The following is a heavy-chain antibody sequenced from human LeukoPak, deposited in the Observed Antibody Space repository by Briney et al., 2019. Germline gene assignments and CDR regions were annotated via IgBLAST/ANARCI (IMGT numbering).Heavy chain of an antibody. J-gene: IGHJ4*02. CDR1: GYSISSGYY. CDR2: IYHSGST. CDR3: ARSGGSSWYFDY. Sequence: SETLSLTCTVSGYSISSGYYWGWIRPPPGKGLEWIGIIYHSGSTYYNPSLKTRVTISVDTSKNQFSLKLSSVTAADTAVYYCARSGGSSWYFDYWGQGTLVTVSS. D-gene: IGHD6-13*01. V-gene: IGHV4-38-2*02.